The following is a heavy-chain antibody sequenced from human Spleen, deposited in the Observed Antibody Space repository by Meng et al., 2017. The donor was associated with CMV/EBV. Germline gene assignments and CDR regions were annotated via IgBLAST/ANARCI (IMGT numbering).Heavy chain of an antibody. J-gene: IGHJ3*02. Sequence: ASVKVSCKASGYTFTGYYMHWVRQAPGQGLEWMGWINANSGDTDYAQKFQGRVTVTRDTSISTAYMELTRLRSDDTAMYYCARGYCGSTSCNDAFDIWGQGTMVTVSS. V-gene: IGHV1-2*02. CDR2: INANSGDT. D-gene: IGHD2-2*01. CDR1: GYTFTGYY. CDR3: ARGYCGSTSCNDAFDI.